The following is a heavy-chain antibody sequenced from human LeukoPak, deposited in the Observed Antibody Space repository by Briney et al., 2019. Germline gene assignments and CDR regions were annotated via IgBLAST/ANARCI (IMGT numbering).Heavy chain of an antibody. CDR2: IYTSGST. J-gene: IGHJ4*02. CDR3: ARVTTGGYYNC. CDR1: GGSISSGSYY. D-gene: IGHD3-22*01. V-gene: IGHV4-61*02. Sequence: PSQTLSLTCTVSGGSISSGSYYWSWIRQPAGKGLEWIGRIYTSGSTNYNPSLKSRVTISVDTSKNQFSLKLSSMTAADTAVYYCARVTTGGYYNCWGQGTLVTVSS.